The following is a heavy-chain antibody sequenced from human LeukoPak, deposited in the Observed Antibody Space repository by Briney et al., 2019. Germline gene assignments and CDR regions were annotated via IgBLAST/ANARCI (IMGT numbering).Heavy chain of an antibody. CDR1: GFTFSSYS. V-gene: IGHV3-21*01. CDR2: ISSSSSYI. CDR3: ARGGEGRFGFDY. D-gene: IGHD3-16*01. Sequence: PGGSLRLSCAASGFTFSSYSMNWVRQAPGKGLEWVSSISSSSSYIYYADSVKGRFTISRDNAKNSLYLQMNSLRAEDTAVYYCARGGEGRFGFDYWGQGTLVTVSS. J-gene: IGHJ4*02.